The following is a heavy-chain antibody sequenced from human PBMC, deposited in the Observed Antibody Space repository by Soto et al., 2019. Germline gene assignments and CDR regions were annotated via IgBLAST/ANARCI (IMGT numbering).Heavy chain of an antibody. Sequence: EVQLLESGGGLVQPGGSLRLSCVASGFTFSYYTMSWVRQAPGKGLEWVSGISNSGDTIYYADSVKGRFTISRDNFKNTLYLQMNSLRADDTAVYYCAVPVPAPTHYDYYEMDVWGQGTTVTVSS. CDR3: AVPVPAPTHYDYYEMDV. V-gene: IGHV3-23*01. CDR2: ISNSGDTI. J-gene: IGHJ6*02. CDR1: GFTFSYYT. D-gene: IGHD2-2*01.